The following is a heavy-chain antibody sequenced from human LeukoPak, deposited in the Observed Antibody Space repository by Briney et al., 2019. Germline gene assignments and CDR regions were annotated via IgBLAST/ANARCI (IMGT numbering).Heavy chain of an antibody. CDR1: GFTFSSYA. Sequence: GGSLRLSCAASGFTFSSYAMSWVRQAPGKGLEWVSAISGSGGSTYYADSVKGRFTISRDNAKNTLYLQMSSLGAEDTAMYYCARDPGYSGYDSVDYWGQGTQVTVSS. D-gene: IGHD5-12*01. V-gene: IGHV3-23*01. CDR2: ISGSGGST. CDR3: ARDPGYSGYDSVDY. J-gene: IGHJ4*02.